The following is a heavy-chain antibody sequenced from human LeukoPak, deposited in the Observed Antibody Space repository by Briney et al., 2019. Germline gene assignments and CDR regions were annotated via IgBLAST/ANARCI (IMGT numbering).Heavy chain of an antibody. Sequence: GSSVKVSCKASGGTFSSYAISWVRQAPGQGLEWMGGIIPIVDTANYAQKFQGRVTITADESTSTAYMELSSLRSEDTAVYYCASQGYDSSGYYYGPHDYWGQGTLVTVSS. CDR1: GGTFSSYA. V-gene: IGHV1-69*01. CDR2: IIPIVDTA. J-gene: IGHJ4*02. CDR3: ASQGYDSSGYYYGPHDY. D-gene: IGHD3-22*01.